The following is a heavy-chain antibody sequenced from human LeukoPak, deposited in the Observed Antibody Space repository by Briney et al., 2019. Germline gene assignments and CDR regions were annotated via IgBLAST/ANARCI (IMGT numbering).Heavy chain of an antibody. J-gene: IGHJ6*03. CDR3: ARAHVDTAMAPWGYYYYMDV. Sequence: SENLYFKASGGNFSSYAISWVRHAPGQGLGWIGETIHIFGTANYAQKFQGRVTITTDESTSTAYMELSSLRSEDTAVYYCARAHVDTAMAPWGYYYYMDVWGKGTTVTVSS. V-gene: IGHV1-69*05. CDR1: GGNFSSYA. D-gene: IGHD5-18*01. CDR2: TIHIFGTA.